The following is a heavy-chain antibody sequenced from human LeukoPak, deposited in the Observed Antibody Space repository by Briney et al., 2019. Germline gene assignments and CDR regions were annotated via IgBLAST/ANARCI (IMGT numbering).Heavy chain of an antibody. CDR2: IKQDGSEK. Sequence: GGSLRLSCAASGFTFSNYWMNWVRQAPGKGLECVAHIKQDGSEKSYVDSVLGRFTVSRDNAKNSLILQMNSLRAEDTAVYYCARDATGSSFYDYWGQGTLVTVSS. V-gene: IGHV3-7*01. CDR3: ARDATGSSFYDY. CDR1: GFTFSNYW. J-gene: IGHJ4*02. D-gene: IGHD3-10*01.